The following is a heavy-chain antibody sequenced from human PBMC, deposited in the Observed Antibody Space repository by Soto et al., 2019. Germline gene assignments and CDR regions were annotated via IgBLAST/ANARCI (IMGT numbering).Heavy chain of an antibody. CDR2: ISYDGSNK. CDR1: GFTFSSYA. D-gene: IGHD6-13*01. J-gene: IGHJ4*02. V-gene: IGHV3-30-3*01. CDR3: ATEKQQLGY. Sequence: QVQLVESGGGVVQPGRSLRLSCAASGFTFSSYAMHWVRQAPGKGLEWVAVISYDGSNKYYADSVKGRFTISRDNSKNTLYLQMNSLRAEDTAVYYCATEKQQLGYWGQGTLVTVSS.